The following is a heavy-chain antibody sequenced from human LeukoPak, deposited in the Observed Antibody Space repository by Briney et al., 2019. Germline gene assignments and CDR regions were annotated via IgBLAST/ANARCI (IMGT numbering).Heavy chain of an antibody. Sequence: EASVKVSCKASGYTFTSYGISWVRQAPGQGLEWMGWISPNSGGTNYAQKFQGRVTMTRDTSISTAYMELSRLRSDDTAVYYCARYVWGSYPTFEDYWGQGTLVTVSS. D-gene: IGHD3-16*02. CDR2: ISPNSGGT. V-gene: IGHV1-2*02. CDR1: GYTFTSYG. CDR3: ARYVWGSYPTFEDY. J-gene: IGHJ4*02.